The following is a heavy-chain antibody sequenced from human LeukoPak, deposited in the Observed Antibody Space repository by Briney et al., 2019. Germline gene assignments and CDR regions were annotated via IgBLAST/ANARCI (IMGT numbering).Heavy chain of an antibody. CDR1: GFTFSSYA. J-gene: IGHJ4*02. CDR2: ISGSGGST. V-gene: IGHV3-23*01. D-gene: IGHD6-19*01. CDR3: AKGTDGIAVAGYFDY. Sequence: GRSLRLSCAASGFTFSSYAMSWVRQAPGKGLEWVSAISGSGGSTYYADSVKGRFTVSRDNSKNTLYLQMNSLRAEDTAVYYCAKGTDGIAVAGYFDYWGQGTLVTVSS.